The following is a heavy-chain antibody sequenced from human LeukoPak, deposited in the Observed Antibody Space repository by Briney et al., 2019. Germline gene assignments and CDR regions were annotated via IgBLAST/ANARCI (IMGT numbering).Heavy chain of an antibody. V-gene: IGHV4-59*01. J-gene: IGHJ3*02. CDR2: ISDSGSA. D-gene: IGHD2-21*02. CDR3: ARQEAVVVTAPGAFDI. Sequence: SETLSLTCTVSGDSISGYYWNWIRRPPGKGLEWIGCISDSGSANYNPSLNSRATISVDTSKSQVSLKVSSVTAADTAVYYCARQEAVVVTAPGAFDIWGHGTMVTVSS. CDR1: GDSISGYY.